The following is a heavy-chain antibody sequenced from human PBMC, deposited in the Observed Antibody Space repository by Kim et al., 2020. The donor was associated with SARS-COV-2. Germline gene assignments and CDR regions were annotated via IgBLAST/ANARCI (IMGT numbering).Heavy chain of an antibody. CDR3: ARALDYYGSGSYYHQTNWFDP. J-gene: IGHJ5*02. CDR2: IYYSGST. CDR1: GGSISSYY. D-gene: IGHD3-10*01. Sequence: SETLSLTCTVSGGSISSYYWSWIRQPPGKGLEWIGYIYYSGSTNYNPSLKSRVTISVDTSKNQFSLKLSSVTPADTAVYYCARALDYYGSGSYYHQTNWFDPWGQGTLVTVSS. V-gene: IGHV4-59*01.